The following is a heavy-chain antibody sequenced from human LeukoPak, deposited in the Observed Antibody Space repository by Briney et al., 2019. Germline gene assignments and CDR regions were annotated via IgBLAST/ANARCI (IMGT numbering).Heavy chain of an antibody. CDR3: ARDRVAVAGTVWFDP. CDR2: INPNSGGT. CDR1: GYTLTGYY. V-gene: IGHV1-2*02. Sequence: ASVKVSCKAAGYTLTGYYMHWVRQAPGQGLEWMGWINPNSGGTNYAQKFQGRVTMTRDTSISTAYMELSRLRSDDTAVYYCARDRVAVAGTVWFDPWGQGTLVTVSS. D-gene: IGHD6-19*01. J-gene: IGHJ5*02.